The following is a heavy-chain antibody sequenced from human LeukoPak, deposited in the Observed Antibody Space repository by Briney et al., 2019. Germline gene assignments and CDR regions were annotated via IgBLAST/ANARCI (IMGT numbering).Heavy chain of an antibody. J-gene: IGHJ4*02. CDR2: IKQDGSEK. CDR3: ARARWEVVPFDH. D-gene: IGHD1-26*01. V-gene: IGHV3-7*03. Sequence: GGSLRLSCSASGFTFSTYWMSWVRQAPGKGLEWVANIKQDGSEKYYVDSVKGRFTISRDNAKNSLYLQMNSLRAEDTAVYYCARARWEVVPFDHWGQGTLVTVSS. CDR1: GFTFSTYW.